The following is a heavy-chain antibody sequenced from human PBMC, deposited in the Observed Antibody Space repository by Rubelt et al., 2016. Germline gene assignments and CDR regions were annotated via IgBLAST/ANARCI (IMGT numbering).Heavy chain of an antibody. CDR2: IYYSGST. V-gene: IGHV4-59*01. D-gene: IGHD5-18*01. J-gene: IGHJ4*02. Sequence: QVQLQESGPGLVKPSETLSLTCTVSGGSISSYYWSWIRQPPGKGLEWIGYIYYSGSTNYNPSLKRRVTISVDTSKNQFSLKLSSVTAADTAVYYCARANSYGSRPDYWGQGTLVTVSS. CDR3: ARANSYGSRPDY. CDR1: GGSISSYY.